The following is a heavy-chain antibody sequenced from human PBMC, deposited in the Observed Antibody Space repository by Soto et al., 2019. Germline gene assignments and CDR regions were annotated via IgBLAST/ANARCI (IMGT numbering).Heavy chain of an antibody. CDR3: ARDLKSVRSSGNWFDP. Sequence: SETLSLTCTVSGGSISSYYWSWIRQPAGKGLEWIGRIYTSGSTNYNPSLKSRFTMSVDTSKNQFSLKLSSVTAADTAVYYCARDLKSVRSSGNWFDPWGQGTLVTVSS. CDR2: IYTSGST. CDR1: GGSISSYY. J-gene: IGHJ5*02. V-gene: IGHV4-4*07. D-gene: IGHD6-19*01.